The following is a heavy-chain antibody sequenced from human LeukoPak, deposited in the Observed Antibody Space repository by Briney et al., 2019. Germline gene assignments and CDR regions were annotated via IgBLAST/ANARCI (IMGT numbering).Heavy chain of an antibody. D-gene: IGHD3-3*01. CDR3: ARQSPIDDFWSDYSSGSDY. CDR2: LYYTGST. Sequence: SETLSLTCTVSGGSITSNSYYWGWIRQPPGKGLEWIGSLYYTGSTYYNPSLKSRVTISVDTSKNQFSLKLNFVTAADTAVYYCARQSPIDDFWSDYSSGSDYWGQGTLVTVSS. V-gene: IGHV4-39*01. J-gene: IGHJ4*02. CDR1: GGSITSNSYY.